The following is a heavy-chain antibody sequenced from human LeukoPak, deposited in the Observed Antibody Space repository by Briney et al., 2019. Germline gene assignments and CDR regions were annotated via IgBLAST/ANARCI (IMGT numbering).Heavy chain of an antibody. CDR2: ISTSSSYI. Sequence: GGSLRLSCAVSGFTFSRYSMNWVRQAPGKGLEWVSFISTSSSYIYYADSVKGRFTISRDNSKNTLYLQMYSLRAEDTAVYYCAKPMVRGVHDAFDIWGQGTMVTVSS. CDR3: AKPMVRGVHDAFDI. J-gene: IGHJ3*02. CDR1: GFTFSRYS. V-gene: IGHV3-21*04. D-gene: IGHD3-10*01.